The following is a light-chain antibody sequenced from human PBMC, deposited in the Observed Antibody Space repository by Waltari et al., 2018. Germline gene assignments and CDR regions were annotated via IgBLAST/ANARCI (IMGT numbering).Light chain of an antibody. V-gene: IGLV3-19*01. CDR1: SLRRYY. CDR2: GQD. Sequence: SSELTQDPAVSVALGQTVRITCQGDSLRRYYASWYQQRPGQASRLVLYGQDNRPSGIPDRFSGSTSGDTASLTITGAQAEDEADYYCHSRDTISTRVFGGGTRLT. J-gene: IGLJ3*02. CDR3: HSRDTISTRV.